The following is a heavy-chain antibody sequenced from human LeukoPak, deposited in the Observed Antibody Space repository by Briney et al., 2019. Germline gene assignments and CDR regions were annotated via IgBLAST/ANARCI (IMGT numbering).Heavy chain of an antibody. D-gene: IGHD6-13*01. V-gene: IGHV1-18*01. J-gene: IGHJ4*02. CDR1: GYTFTSYG. CDR3: ARDGSSSLYAY. CDR2: ISPYNGNT. Sequence: GASVKVSCKASGYTFTSYGISWVRQAPGQGLEWMGWISPYNGNTNYAQRLQGKVTMTSDTSTSTAYMDLRSLSSDDTAVYFCARDGSSSLYAYWGQGTLVTVSS.